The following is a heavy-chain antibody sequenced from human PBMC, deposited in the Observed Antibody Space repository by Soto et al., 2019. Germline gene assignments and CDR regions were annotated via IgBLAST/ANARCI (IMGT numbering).Heavy chain of an antibody. V-gene: IGHV1-8*01. J-gene: IGHJ6*02. CDR3: ARARPVTPRYYYYGMDV. CDR2: MNPNSGNT. CDR1: GYTFTSYD. D-gene: IGHD4-17*01. Sequence: QVQLVQSGAEVKKPGASVKVSCKASGYTFTSYDINWVRQATGQGLEWMGWMNPNSGNTGYAQKFQGRGTMTRNTSISTAYMELSSLRSEDTAVYYCARARPVTPRYYYYGMDVWGQGTTVTVSS.